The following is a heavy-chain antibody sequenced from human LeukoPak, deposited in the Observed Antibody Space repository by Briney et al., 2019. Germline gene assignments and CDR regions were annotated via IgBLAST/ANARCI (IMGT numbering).Heavy chain of an antibody. D-gene: IGHD3-22*01. CDR3: ARGRASYYYDSSGYPFDY. J-gene: IGHJ4*02. CDR2: ISSSRSYI. V-gene: IGHV3-21*01. CDR1: GFNFSSYS. Sequence: TGGSLRLSCAASGFNFSSYSMNWVRQAPGKGLEWVSSISSSRSYIYYADSVKGRFTISRDNAKNSLYLQMNSLRAEDTAVYYCARGRASYYYDSSGYPFDYWGQGTLVTVSS.